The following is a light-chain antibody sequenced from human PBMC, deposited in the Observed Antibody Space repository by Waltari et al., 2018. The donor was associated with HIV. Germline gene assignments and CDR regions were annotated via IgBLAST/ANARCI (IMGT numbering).Light chain of an antibody. Sequence: QSVLTQPPSASGTPGQRVTISCSGGSSNIGSNTVHWYQQLPGTAPKLLISINNQRPSGGPDRFSGSKSGTAASLAISGLQSEDEADYYCASWDDSLNGYVFGTGTKVTVL. CDR1: SSNIGSNT. J-gene: IGLJ1*01. CDR2: INN. CDR3: ASWDDSLNGYV. V-gene: IGLV1-44*01.